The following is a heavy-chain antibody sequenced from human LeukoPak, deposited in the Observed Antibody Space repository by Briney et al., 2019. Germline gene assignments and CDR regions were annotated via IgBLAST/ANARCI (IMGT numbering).Heavy chain of an antibody. D-gene: IGHD3-3*01. CDR1: GFTFSSYS. CDR2: ISSSSSYI. CDR3: ARIPTYYDFWSGPSGGY. J-gene: IGHJ4*02. Sequence: GGSLRLSCAASGFTFSSYSMNWVRQAPGEGLEWVSSISSSSSYIYYADSVKGRFTISRDNAKKSLYLQMNSLRAEDTAVYYCARIPTYYDFWSGPSGGYWGQGTLVTVSS. V-gene: IGHV3-21*01.